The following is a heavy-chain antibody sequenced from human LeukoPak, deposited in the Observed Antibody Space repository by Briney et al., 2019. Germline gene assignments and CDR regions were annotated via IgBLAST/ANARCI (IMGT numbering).Heavy chain of an antibody. Sequence: GASVKVSCKASGYTFTGYYIHWVRQAPGQGLEWMGWINPNTGGTNYAQKFQGRVTMPRDTSISTAYMDLSRLRSDDTAVYYCARGCQYQLLIFLYYYMDVWGKGTTVTISS. D-gene: IGHD2-2*01. J-gene: IGHJ6*03. CDR3: ARGCQYQLLIFLYYYMDV. CDR1: GYTFTGYY. V-gene: IGHV1-2*02. CDR2: INPNTGGT.